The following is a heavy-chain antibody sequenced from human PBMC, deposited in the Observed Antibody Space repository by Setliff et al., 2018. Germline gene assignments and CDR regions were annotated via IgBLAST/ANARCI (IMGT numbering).Heavy chain of an antibody. CDR2: IYYSGST. Sequence: SETLSLTCTVSGGSISSYYWSWIRQPPGKGLEWIGYIYYSGSTNYNPSLKSRVTISVDTSKNQFSLKLRSVTAADTAVYYCAGDSRRRFDPWGQGTLVTVSS. V-gene: IGHV4-59*12. CDR3: AGDSRRRFDP. CDR1: GGSISSYY. J-gene: IGHJ5*02.